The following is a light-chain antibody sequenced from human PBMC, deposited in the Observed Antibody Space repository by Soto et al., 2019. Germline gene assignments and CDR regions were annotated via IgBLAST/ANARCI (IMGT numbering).Light chain of an antibody. CDR2: SAS. CDR1: QSISSW. V-gene: IGKV1-5*03. CDR3: QQYNGYTWT. Sequence: IRRIQYPSTMSASVGDNVTITCRASQSISSWLAWYQQKPGQAPKLLIYSASSLESGVPSRFSGSGSGTEFTLTISSLQPDDFATYFCQQYNGYTWTFGQGTNVDIK. J-gene: IGKJ1*01.